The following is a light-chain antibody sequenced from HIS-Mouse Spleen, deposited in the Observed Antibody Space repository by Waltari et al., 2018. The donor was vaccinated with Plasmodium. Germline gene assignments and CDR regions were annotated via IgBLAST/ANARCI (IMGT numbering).Light chain of an antibody. J-gene: IGLJ3*02. CDR2: EDS. V-gene: IGLV3-10*01. Sequence: SYELTQPPSVSVSPGQTARITCSGHALQHKSAYWSQQKSGQAPVLVIYEDSKRHPGTPERFSGSSSGTMATLTISGAQVEDEADYYCHSTDSSGNHRVFGGGTKLTVL. CDR1: ALQHKS. CDR3: HSTDSSGNHRV.